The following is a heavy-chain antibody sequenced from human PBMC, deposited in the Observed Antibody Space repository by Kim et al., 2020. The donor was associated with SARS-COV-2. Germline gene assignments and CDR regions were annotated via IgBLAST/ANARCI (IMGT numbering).Heavy chain of an antibody. Sequence: GGSLRLSCAASGFTFSNAWMSWVRQAPGKGLEWVGRIKSKTDGGKTDYAAPVKGRFTISRDDSKNTLYLQMNSLKTEDTAVYYCTTAAQILFGELSDADGMDVWGPGSTVTVSS. CDR2: IKSKTDGGKT. J-gene: IGHJ6*01. D-gene: IGHD3-10*01. CDR3: TTAAQILFGELSDADGMDV. CDR1: GFTFSNAW. V-gene: IGHV3-15*01.